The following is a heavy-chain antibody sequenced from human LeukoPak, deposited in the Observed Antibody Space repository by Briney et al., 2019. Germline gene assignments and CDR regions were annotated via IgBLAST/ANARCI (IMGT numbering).Heavy chain of an antibody. CDR2: ISYDGSNK. V-gene: IGHV3-30*04. CDR3: AKESESYDSSGSTFDY. CDR1: GFTFSSYA. D-gene: IGHD3-22*01. J-gene: IGHJ4*02. Sequence: GGSLRLSCAASGFTFSSYAMHWVRQAPGKGLEWVAVISYDGSNKYYADSVKGRFTISRDNSKNTLYLQMKSLRAEDTAVYYCAKESESYDSSGSTFDYWGQGTLVTVSS.